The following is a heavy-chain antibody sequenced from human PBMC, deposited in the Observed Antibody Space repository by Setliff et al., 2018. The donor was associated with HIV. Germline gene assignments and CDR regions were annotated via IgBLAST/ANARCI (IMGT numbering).Heavy chain of an antibody. CDR3: ARDLATNDGFYYYGMDV. CDR2: IYYSGST. CDR1: GGSISSSSYY. V-gene: IGHV4-39*07. D-gene: IGHD2-8*01. Sequence: PSETLSLTCTVSGGSISSSSYYWGWIRQPPGKGLEWIGSIYYSGSTYYNPSLKSRVTISVDTSKNQFSLKLSSVTAADTAVYYCARDLATNDGFYYYGMDVWGQGTTVTVSS. J-gene: IGHJ6*02.